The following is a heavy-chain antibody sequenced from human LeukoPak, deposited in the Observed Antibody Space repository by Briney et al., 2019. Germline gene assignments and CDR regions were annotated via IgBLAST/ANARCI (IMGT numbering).Heavy chain of an antibody. D-gene: IGHD2-2*02. Sequence: PSETLSLTRTVSGGSISSSSYYWGWIRQPPGKGLEWIGSIYYSGSTYYNPSLKSRVTISVDMSKNQFSLKLSSVTAADTAVYYCARGLIVVVPAAIQDGVDYWGQGTLVTVSS. CDR1: GGSISSSSYY. CDR2: IYYSGST. J-gene: IGHJ4*02. V-gene: IGHV4-39*01. CDR3: ARGLIVVVPAAIQDGVDY.